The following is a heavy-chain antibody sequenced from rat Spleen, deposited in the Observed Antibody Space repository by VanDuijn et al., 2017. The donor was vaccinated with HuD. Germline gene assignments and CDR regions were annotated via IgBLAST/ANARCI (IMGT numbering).Heavy chain of an antibody. CDR2: ITNASGRT. V-gene: IGHV5-31*01. Sequence: EVQLVESGGGLVQPGRSLKLSCVASGFTFNNYWMTWIRQAPGKGLEWVASITNASGRTYYPDSVKGRFTISRDTAQNTLYLQMNSLRSEDTATYYCARQGYLRDWYFDFWGPGTMVTVSS. D-gene: IGHD1-11*01. CDR3: ARQGYLRDWYFDF. CDR1: GFTFNNYW. J-gene: IGHJ1*01.